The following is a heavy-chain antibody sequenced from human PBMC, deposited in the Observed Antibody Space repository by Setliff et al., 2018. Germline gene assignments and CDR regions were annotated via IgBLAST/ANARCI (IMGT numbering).Heavy chain of an antibody. V-gene: IGHV4-59*11. CDR3: ARLKYYDSGTYWGSWDYYSSMDV. CDR1: GDSSSGHH. Sequence: SQTLSLTCTVSGDSSSGHHWSWIRQPPGKGLEWIGYISRSGNTKYNPSLKSRVAISIDTSKKQFSLEVSSVTAADTAVYYCARLKYYDSGTYWGSWDYYSSMDVWGKGTTVTVSS. CDR2: ISRSGNT. J-gene: IGHJ6*04. D-gene: IGHD3-22*01.